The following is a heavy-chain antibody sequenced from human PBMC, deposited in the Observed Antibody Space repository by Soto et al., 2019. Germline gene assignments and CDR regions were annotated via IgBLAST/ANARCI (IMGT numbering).Heavy chain of an antibody. CDR3: ASHRDGYNSLRYGMDV. D-gene: IGHD5-12*01. CDR1: GYSFTSYW. V-gene: IGHV5-51*01. CDR2: IYPGDSDT. J-gene: IGHJ6*02. Sequence: GESLKISCKGSGYSFTSYWIGWVRQMPGKGLEWMGIIYPGDSDTRYSPSFQGQVTISADKSISTAYLQWSSLKASDTAMYYCASHRDGYNSLRYGMDVWGQGTTVTVSS.